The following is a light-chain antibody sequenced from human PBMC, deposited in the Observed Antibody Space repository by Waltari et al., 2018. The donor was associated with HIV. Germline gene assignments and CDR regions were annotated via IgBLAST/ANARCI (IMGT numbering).Light chain of an antibody. CDR3: SSYAPTNNFYVL. J-gene: IGLJ2*01. CDR2: EVT. Sequence: QSALTQPPSASGSPGQSVTISCTGTSSYIGCYNYVSCSQPHPGKAPKLIMTEVTKRPSGFPDRFSGSKSGNTASLTVSGLQAEDEAHYYCSSYAPTNNFYVLFGGGTALTVL. V-gene: IGLV2-8*01. CDR1: SSYIGCYNY.